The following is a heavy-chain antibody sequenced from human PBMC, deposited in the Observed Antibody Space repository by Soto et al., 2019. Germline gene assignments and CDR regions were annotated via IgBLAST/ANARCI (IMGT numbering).Heavy chain of an antibody. J-gene: IGHJ4*02. CDR1: GGSISGSNW. D-gene: IGHD1-26*01. CDR3: ARGERRSGSYHGFDY. V-gene: IGHV4-4*02. CDR2: IYHSGST. Sequence: SETLSLTCAVSGGSISGSNWWSWVRQSPGKGLEWIGEIYHSGSTNYNPSLKSRVTISVDKSKNQFSLKLSSVTAADTAVYYCARGERRSGSYHGFDYWGQGTLVTVSS.